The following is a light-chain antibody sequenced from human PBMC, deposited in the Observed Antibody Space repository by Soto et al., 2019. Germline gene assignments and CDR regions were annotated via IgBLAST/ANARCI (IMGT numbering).Light chain of an antibody. CDR3: HQRYNWPRVT. CDR2: DAS. CDR1: QSVTSY. V-gene: IGKV3-11*01. Sequence: EIELTKSRATLSLYPGARATLSCRSSQSVTSYLAWYQQRPGQAPRLLIYDASNRATGIPARFSGSGSGTDFTLTITSLEPEDFAVYFCHQRYNWPRVTFGQGTRLEIK. J-gene: IGKJ5*01.